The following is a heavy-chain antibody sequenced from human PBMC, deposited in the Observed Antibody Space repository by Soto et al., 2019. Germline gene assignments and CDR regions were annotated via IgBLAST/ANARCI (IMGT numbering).Heavy chain of an antibody. D-gene: IGHD1-1*01. CDR2: IKSKTDGGTT. Sequence: GGSLRLSCAASGFSFNDAWMTWVRQSPGAGLEWVGRIKSKTDGGTTDYAAPVRGRFTISRDASKTTVYLQMNRLKTEDTAVYFCTTDPHSTGTKYWGQGTLVTVSS. CDR3: TTDPHSTGTKY. CDR1: GFSFNDAW. V-gene: IGHV3-15*01. J-gene: IGHJ4*02.